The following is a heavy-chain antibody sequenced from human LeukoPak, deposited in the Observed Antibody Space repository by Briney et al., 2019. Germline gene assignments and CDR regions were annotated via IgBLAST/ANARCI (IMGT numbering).Heavy chain of an antibody. D-gene: IGHD3-22*01. Sequence: ASVKVSCKASGYTFTSYGISWARQAPGQGLEWMGWISAYNGNTNYAQKLQGRVTMTTDTSTSTAYMELRSLRSDDTAVYYCARALVGYYDSSGYDWDWFDPWGQGTLVTVSS. CDR3: ARALVGYYDSSGYDWDWFDP. CDR1: GYTFTSYG. CDR2: ISAYNGNT. J-gene: IGHJ5*02. V-gene: IGHV1-18*01.